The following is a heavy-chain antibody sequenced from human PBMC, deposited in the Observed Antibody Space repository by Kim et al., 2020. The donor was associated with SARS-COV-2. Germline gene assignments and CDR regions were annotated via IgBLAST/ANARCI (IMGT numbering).Heavy chain of an antibody. V-gene: IGHV4-34*01. J-gene: IGHJ4*02. CDR3: ARAIDTSGCYY. CDR1: GGPLIGYY. Sequence: SETLSLTCGVSGGPLIGYYWTWIRQPPGKGLEWIGEVTHGGSTNYSPSLQDRLTISVDMSKNQFSLKLASVTAADTAVYFCARAIDTSGCYYWGQGTLVTVSS. D-gene: IGHD3-22*01. CDR2: VTHGGST.